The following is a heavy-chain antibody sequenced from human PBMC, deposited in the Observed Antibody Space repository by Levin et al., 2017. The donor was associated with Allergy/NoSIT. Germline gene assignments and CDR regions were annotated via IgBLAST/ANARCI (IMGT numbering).Heavy chain of an antibody. CDR2: INYSGST. D-gene: IGHD5-12*01. Sequence: PGGSLRLSCAVYGGSFSGYYWSWIRQPPGKGLEWLGEINYSGSTDYNPSLKSRVTISLDTSKKQFSLKLGSVTAADTAVYYCARGWIVGLSDAFDIWGQGTMVTVSS. CDR1: GGSFSGYY. CDR3: ARGWIVGLSDAFDI. V-gene: IGHV4-34*01. J-gene: IGHJ3*02.